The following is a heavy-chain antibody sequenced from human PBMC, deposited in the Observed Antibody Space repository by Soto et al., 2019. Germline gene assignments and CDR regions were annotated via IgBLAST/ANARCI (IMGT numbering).Heavy chain of an antibody. CDR3: ARSHLMRGKPKWFDP. V-gene: IGHV3-30-3*01. Sequence: GGSLRLSCAASGFTFSSYAMHWVRQAPGKGLEWVAVISYDGSNKYYADSVKGRFTISRDNSKNTLYLQMNSLRAEDTAVYYCARSHLMRGKPKWFDPWGQGTLVTV. D-gene: IGHD2-8*01. CDR1: GFTFSSYA. J-gene: IGHJ5*02. CDR2: ISYDGSNK.